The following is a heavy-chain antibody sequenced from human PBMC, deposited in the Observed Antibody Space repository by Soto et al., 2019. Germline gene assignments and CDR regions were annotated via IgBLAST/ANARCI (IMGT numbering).Heavy chain of an antibody. Sequence: SGPTLVNPTQTLTLTCTFSGFSLSTSGMCVSWIRQPPGKALEWLALIDWDDDKYYSTSLKTRLTISKDTSKNQVVLTMTNMDPVDTATFYLARMVMVRGVLFYYYGMDVWGQGTTVTVSS. V-gene: IGHV2-70*01. CDR2: IDWDDDK. J-gene: IGHJ6*02. D-gene: IGHD3-10*01. CDR1: GFSLSTSGMC. CDR3: ARMVMVRGVLFYYYGMDV.